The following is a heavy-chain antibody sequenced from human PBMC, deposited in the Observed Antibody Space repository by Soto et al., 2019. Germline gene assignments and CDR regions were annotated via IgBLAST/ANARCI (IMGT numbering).Heavy chain of an antibody. CDR3: ARVRVVPAAIVDWFDP. CDR1: GGSISGYY. V-gene: IGHV4-59*01. D-gene: IGHD2-2*02. J-gene: IGHJ5*02. Sequence: SETLSLTCTVSGGSISGYYWSWIRQPPGKGLEWIGYIYYSGSTNYNPSLKSRVTISVDTSKNQFSLKLSSVTAADTAVYYCARVRVVPAAIVDWFDPWGQGTLVTVSS. CDR2: IYYSGST.